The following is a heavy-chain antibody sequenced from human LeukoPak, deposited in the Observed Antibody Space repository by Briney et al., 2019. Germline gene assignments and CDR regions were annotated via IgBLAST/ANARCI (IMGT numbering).Heavy chain of an antibody. CDR2: IYYGGST. D-gene: IGHD1-14*01. V-gene: IGHV4-59*01. J-gene: IGHJ4*02. Sequence: SETLSLTCSVSGGSISSYYWSWIRQPPVKGLEWIGYIYYGGSTNSNPSLKSRVTISADTSKNLFSLKLSSVTAADTAVYYCARDYNRNFDYWGQGTLVTVSS. CDR3: ARDYNRNFDY. CDR1: GGSISSYY.